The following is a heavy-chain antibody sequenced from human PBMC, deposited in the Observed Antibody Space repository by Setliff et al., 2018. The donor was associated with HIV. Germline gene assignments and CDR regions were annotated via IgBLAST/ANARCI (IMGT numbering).Heavy chain of an antibody. J-gene: IGHJ4*02. CDR1: AFSFNNYA. D-gene: IGHD5-18*01. Sequence: GGSLRLSCIASAFSFNNYAMSWVRQAPGKGLEWVSALSTSGDSTYYADSVKGRFTISRDNSKNTLYLQMNSLRAEDTAVYYCAKDNTWIPNGFDYWGQGTLVTVSS. V-gene: IGHV3-23*01. CDR3: AKDNTWIPNGFDY. CDR2: LSTSGDST.